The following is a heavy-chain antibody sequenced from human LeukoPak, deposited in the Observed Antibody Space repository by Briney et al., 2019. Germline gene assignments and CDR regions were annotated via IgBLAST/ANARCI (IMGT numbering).Heavy chain of an antibody. Sequence: GGSLRLSCADSGFTFSSFAMSWVRQAPGKGLEWVAVISAGGSSTHYADSVKGRFTISRDNSRNTLYLQMNSLGAEDTAVFYCATSRPRAKTVTPDVDFWGQGTLVTVSP. CDR1: GFTFSSFA. CDR2: ISAGGSST. J-gene: IGHJ4*02. V-gene: IGHV3-23*01. CDR3: ATSRPRAKTVTPDVDF. D-gene: IGHD4-23*01.